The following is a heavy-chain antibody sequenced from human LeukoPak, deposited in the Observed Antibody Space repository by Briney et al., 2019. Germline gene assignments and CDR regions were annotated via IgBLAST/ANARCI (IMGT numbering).Heavy chain of an antibody. J-gene: IGHJ4*02. V-gene: IGHV3-23*01. CDR2: ISGSGGSI. Sequence: GGSLRLSCTGSGFTFSSYAMSWVRQAPGKGLEWVSAISGSGGSIYYADSVKGRFTISRDNSKNTLYLQMNSLRAEDTAVYYCAKERFKYFDYWGQGTLVTVSS. CDR3: AKERFKYFDY. CDR1: GFTFSSYA.